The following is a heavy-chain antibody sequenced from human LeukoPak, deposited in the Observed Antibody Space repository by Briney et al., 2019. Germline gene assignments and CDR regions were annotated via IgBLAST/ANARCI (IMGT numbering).Heavy chain of an antibody. D-gene: IGHD3-22*01. V-gene: IGHV4-59*10. J-gene: IGHJ6*02. CDR3: AATYYYDSSGYTRYYYYGMDV. Sequence: SETLSLTCAVYGGSFSGYYWSWIRQPPGKGLEWIGRIYTSGSTNYNPSLKSRVTMSVDTSKNQFSLKLSSVTAADTAVYYCAATYYYDSSGYTRYYYYGMDVWGQGTTVTVSS. CDR2: IYTSGST. CDR1: GGSFSGYY.